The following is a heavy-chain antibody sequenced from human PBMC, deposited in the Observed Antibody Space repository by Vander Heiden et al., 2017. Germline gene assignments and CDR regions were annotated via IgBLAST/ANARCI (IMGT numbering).Heavy chain of an antibody. V-gene: IGHV3-9*01. CDR3: AKDANYDSSGYYSY. Sequence: EVQLVESGGGLVQPGRSLRLSCAASGFTFDDYAMHWVRQAPGKGLEWVSGISWNSGSIGYADSVKGRFTISRDNAKNSLYLQMNSLRAEDTALYYCAKDANYDSSGYYSYWGQGTLVTVSS. J-gene: IGHJ4*02. D-gene: IGHD3-22*01. CDR2: ISWNSGSI. CDR1: GFTFDDYA.